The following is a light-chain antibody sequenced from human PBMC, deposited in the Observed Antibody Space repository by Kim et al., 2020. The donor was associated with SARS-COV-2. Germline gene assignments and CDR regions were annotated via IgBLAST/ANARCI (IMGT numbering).Light chain of an antibody. CDR3: QQYNNLPYT. J-gene: IGKJ2*01. CDR2: DAS. Sequence: DIQMTQSPSSLSASVGDRVTITCQASEDISKYLNWYQQKAGKAPKLLINDASNLKTGVPSRFSGTGSGKVFTLTISSLQPEDFTTFDCQQYNNLPYTFGQGTKLEI. V-gene: IGKV1-33*01. CDR1: EDISKY.